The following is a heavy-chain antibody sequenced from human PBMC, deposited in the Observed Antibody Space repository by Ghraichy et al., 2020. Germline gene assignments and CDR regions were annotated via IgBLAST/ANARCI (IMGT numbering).Heavy chain of an antibody. D-gene: IGHD2-2*01. CDR1: GFTFSSYA. CDR3: AKDLYQLLMVREFDY. J-gene: IGHJ4*02. Sequence: GGSLRLSCAASGFTFSSYAMSWVRQAPGKGLEWVSAISGSGGSTYYADSVKGRFTISRDNSKNTLYLQMNSLRAEDTAVYYCAKDLYQLLMVREFDYWGQGTLVTVSS. CDR2: ISGSGGST. V-gene: IGHV3-23*01.